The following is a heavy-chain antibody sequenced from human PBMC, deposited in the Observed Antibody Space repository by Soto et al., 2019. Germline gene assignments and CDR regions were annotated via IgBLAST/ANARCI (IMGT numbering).Heavy chain of an antibody. J-gene: IGHJ6*01. D-gene: IGHD3-9*01. V-gene: IGHV3-23*01. CDR2: ITHTGEKT. CDR3: LTWSYNILTGPDAYGMDV. Sequence: EVQLLESGGGLVQPGGSLRLSCAASGVAFSGCAMSWDRQAPGQGLEWVSYITHTGEKTYYADAVKGRFTISRDNSKNTLYLQMNSLRAEDTAEYYCLTWSYNILTGPDAYGMDVWGQGTTVNVSS. CDR1: GVAFSGCA.